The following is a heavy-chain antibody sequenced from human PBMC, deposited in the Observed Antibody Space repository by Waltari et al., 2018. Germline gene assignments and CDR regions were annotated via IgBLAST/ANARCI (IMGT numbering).Heavy chain of an antibody. CDR1: GFTFSSYA. J-gene: IGHJ4*01. Sequence: EVQLLESGGGLVQPGGSMRLSCAASGFTFSSYAMSWVRQAPGKGLEWVSAIGGMGGRTDYADSVKGRFTISRDNSKNTLYLQMNSLRAEDTAVYYCAKGDSGSYTFDYWGQGTLVTVSS. V-gene: IGHV3-23*01. D-gene: IGHD1-26*01. CDR2: IGGMGGRT. CDR3: AKGDSGSYTFDY.